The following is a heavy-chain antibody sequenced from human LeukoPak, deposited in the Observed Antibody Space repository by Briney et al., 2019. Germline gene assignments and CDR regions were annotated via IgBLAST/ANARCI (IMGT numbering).Heavy chain of an antibody. CDR1: GYTFTGYY. Sequence: ASVKVSCKASGYTFTGYYMHWVRQAPGQGLEWMGWINPNSGGTNYAQKFQGRVTMTRDTSISTAYMELSRLRSDDTAVYYCARVLYGSGPVYSDYWGQGTLVTVSS. CDR2: INPNSGGT. CDR3: ARVLYGSGPVYSDY. D-gene: IGHD3-10*01. J-gene: IGHJ4*02. V-gene: IGHV1-2*02.